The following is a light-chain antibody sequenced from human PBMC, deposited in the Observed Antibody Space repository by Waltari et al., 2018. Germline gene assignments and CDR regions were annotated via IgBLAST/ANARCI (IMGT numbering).Light chain of an antibody. CDR3: HSRKGRDNQVV. Sequence: SSELTQGPDVSVALGQTVKITCQGDSPRTSYASWYQVKPGKAPVLVLFGKEKRPSGIPDRIAGYSSGTTSSLTITGAQAEDEADYYCHSRKGRDNQVVFGGGTKLTVL. CDR1: SPRTSY. J-gene: IGLJ3*02. CDR2: GKE. V-gene: IGLV3-19*01.